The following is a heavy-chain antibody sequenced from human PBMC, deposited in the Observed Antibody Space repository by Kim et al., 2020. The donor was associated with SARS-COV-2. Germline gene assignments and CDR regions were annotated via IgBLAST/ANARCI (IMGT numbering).Heavy chain of an antibody. J-gene: IGHJ2*01. D-gene: IGHD6-6*01. V-gene: IGHV4-34*01. CDR3: ARGKGSIAAHWYFDL. Sequence: SETLSLTCAVYGGSFSGYYWSWIRQPPGKGLEWIGEINHSGSTNYNPSLKSRVTISVDTSKNQFSLKLSSVTAADTAVYYCARGKGSIAAHWYFDLWGRGTLVTVSS. CDR1: GGSFSGYY. CDR2: INHSGST.